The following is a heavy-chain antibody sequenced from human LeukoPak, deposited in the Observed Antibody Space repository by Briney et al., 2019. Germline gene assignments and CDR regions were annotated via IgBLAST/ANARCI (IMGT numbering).Heavy chain of an antibody. CDR1: GYTFTNYG. Sequence: ASVNVSCKASGYTFTNYGITWVRQAPGQGLEWMGWISGYNGKTNYAQKVQGRLTMTTDASTSTAYMELRSLRSDDTAVYYCARGALAGEFDYWGQGTLVTVSS. CDR3: ARGALAGEFDY. J-gene: IGHJ4*02. CDR2: ISGYNGKT. D-gene: IGHD2-21*01. V-gene: IGHV1-18*01.